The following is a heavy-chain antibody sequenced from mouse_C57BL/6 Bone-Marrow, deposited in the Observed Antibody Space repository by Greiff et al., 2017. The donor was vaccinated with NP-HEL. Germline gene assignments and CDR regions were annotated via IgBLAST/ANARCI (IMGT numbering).Heavy chain of an antibody. Sequence: QVQLQQPGAELVKPGASVKLSCKASGYTFTSYWMHWVKQRPGQGLEWIGMIHPTSGSTNYNEKFKSKATLTVDKSSSTAYMQLSSLTSEDSAVYFCARWSSNYPYAMDYWGQGTSVTVSS. CDR1: GYTFTSYW. CDR3: ARWSSNYPYAMDY. CDR2: IHPTSGST. J-gene: IGHJ4*01. D-gene: IGHD2-1*01. V-gene: IGHV1-64*01.